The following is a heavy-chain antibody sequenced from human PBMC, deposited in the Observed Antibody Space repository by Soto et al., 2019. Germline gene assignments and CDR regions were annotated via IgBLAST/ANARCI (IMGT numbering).Heavy chain of an antibody. V-gene: IGHV1-18*01. CDR1: GYTFSSYG. CDR2: ISGYNGNA. J-gene: IGHJ4*02. D-gene: IGHD3-16*01. CDR3: AREGWLGELLY. Sequence: VQLVQSGNEVQRPGASVKVSCKTSGYTFSSYGIIWERQAPGQGLEWMGWISGYNGNADYAQKFQGRVHMTTDTSTSTVFMELRNLRSDDTALYYCAREGWLGELLYWGQGSLVTVS.